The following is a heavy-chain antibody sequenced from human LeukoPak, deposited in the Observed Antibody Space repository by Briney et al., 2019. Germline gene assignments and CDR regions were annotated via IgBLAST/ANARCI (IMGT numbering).Heavy chain of an antibody. D-gene: IGHD5-24*01. V-gene: IGHV3-21*01. Sequence: GGSLRLPCAASGFSFSTYSMKWVRKAPGKGLEWVANISSRRSYMSYADSVKGRFTISGDNAKNSVYLQMNSLRAEDTDVYYCARDGGDGYSHFYYYYYYMDVWGKGTTVTVSS. J-gene: IGHJ6*03. CDR3: ARDGGDGYSHFYYYYYYMDV. CDR2: ISSRRSYM. CDR1: GFSFSTYS.